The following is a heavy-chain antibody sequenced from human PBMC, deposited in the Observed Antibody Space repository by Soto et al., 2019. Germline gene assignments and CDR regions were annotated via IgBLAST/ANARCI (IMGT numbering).Heavy chain of an antibody. V-gene: IGHV4-59*01. CDR1: GGSISSYY. Sequence: QVQLHESGPGLVKPSETLSLTCTVSGGSISSYYWSWIRQPPGKELEWIGYIYYSGSTNYNPSLKSRVTISVDTSKNQFSLKLSSVTAADTAVYYCARRYGSAFDIWGQGTMVTVSS. CDR3: ARRYGSAFDI. D-gene: IGHD3-10*01. J-gene: IGHJ3*02. CDR2: IYYSGST.